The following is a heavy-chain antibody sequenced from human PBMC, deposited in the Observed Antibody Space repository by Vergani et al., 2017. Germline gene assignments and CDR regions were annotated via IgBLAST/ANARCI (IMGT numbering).Heavy chain of an antibody. Sequence: QVQLVQSGAEVKKPGASVKVSCKASGYTFTSYYMHWVRQAPVQGLEWMGIINPSGGSTSYAQKFQGRVTMTRDTSTSTVYMELSSLRSEDTAVYYCARVGGVAAGKGWFDPWGQGTLVTVSS. V-gene: IGHV1-46*01. CDR2: INPSGGST. CDR3: ARVGGVAAGKGWFDP. J-gene: IGHJ5*02. CDR1: GYTFTSYY. D-gene: IGHD6-13*01.